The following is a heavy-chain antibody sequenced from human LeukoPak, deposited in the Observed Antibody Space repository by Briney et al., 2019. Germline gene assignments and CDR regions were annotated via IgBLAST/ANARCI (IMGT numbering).Heavy chain of an antibody. CDR1: GFTFSDHF. V-gene: IGHV3-72*01. J-gene: IGHJ4*02. D-gene: IGHD1-26*01. CDR3: ASIRGTFGY. CDR2: TRNKANSYIT. Sequence: GGSLRLSCAASGFTFSDHFLAWVRQAPGKGLEWVGRTRNKANSYITEYAASVKGRFTISRDDSKNSLYLQMSSLKTDDTAMYYCASIRGTFGYWGQGTLVTVSS.